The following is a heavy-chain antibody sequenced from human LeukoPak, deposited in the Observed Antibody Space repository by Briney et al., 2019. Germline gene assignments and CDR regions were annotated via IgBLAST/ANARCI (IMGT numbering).Heavy chain of an antibody. V-gene: IGHV4-4*09. CDR2: IYTSGST. CDR1: GGSISSYY. Sequence: PSETLSLTCTVSGGSISSYYWSWIRQPPGKGLEWIGYIYTSGSTNYNPSLKSRVTISVDTSKNQFSLKLSSVTAADTAVYYCARHLRGSYYGNWSDPWGQGTLVTVSS. CDR3: ARHLRGSYYGNWSDP. J-gene: IGHJ5*02. D-gene: IGHD1-26*01.